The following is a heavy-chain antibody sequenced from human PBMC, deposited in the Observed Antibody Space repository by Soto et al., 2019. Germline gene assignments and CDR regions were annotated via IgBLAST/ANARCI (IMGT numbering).Heavy chain of an antibody. CDR3: ARRSSESRPLDY. CDR1: GFTFSSYA. D-gene: IGHD6-19*01. J-gene: IGHJ4*02. V-gene: IGHV3-64*01. Sequence: EVQLVESGGGLVQPGGSLRLSCAASGFTFSSYAMHWVRQAPGKGLEYVSAISSNGGSTYYANSVKGRFTISRDNSKNTLYLQMGSLRAEDMAVYCCARRSSESRPLDYWGQGTLVTVSS. CDR2: ISSNGGST.